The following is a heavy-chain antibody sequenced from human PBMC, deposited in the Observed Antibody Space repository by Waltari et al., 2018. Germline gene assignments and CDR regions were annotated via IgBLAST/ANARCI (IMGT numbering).Heavy chain of an antibody. CDR1: GVAFFKHG. V-gene: IGHV3-33*01. D-gene: IGHD1-26*01. CDR3: AREGISGSGEYYGMDV. CDR2: IWHDGSQT. Sequence: QVHLRESGGGVVQPGTCWGLDCAVSGVAFFKHGMQWVRQAPGKGLEWVAVIWHDGSQTYYGDSVKGRFTISRDNSKNMIYLQVDSLKVEDTAVYYCAREGISGSGEYYGMDVWGQGTTVTVS. J-gene: IGHJ6*02.